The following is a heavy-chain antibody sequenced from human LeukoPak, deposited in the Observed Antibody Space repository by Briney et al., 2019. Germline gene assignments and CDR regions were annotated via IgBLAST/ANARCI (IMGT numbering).Heavy chain of an antibody. CDR2: INHTGST. J-gene: IGHJ5*02. V-gene: IGHV4-39*07. CDR1: GGSISSGSYY. Sequence: SETLSLTCTVSGGSISSGSYYWSWIRQPPRKGLEWIGEINHTGSTSYNPSLKSRVTISVDTSKNQFSLKLNAVTAADTAVYYCARDTYNCNVDTFDPWGQGTLVTVSS. D-gene: IGHD1-20*01. CDR3: ARDTYNCNVDTFDP.